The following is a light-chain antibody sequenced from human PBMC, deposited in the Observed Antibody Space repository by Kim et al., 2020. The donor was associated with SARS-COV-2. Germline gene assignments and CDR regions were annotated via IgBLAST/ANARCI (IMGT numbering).Light chain of an antibody. CDR1: QDIARW. J-gene: IGKJ1*01. V-gene: IGKV1-12*01. CDR3: QQAECFPPA. CDR2: GAS. Sequence: DIQMTQSPSSVSASVGATVTITCRASQDIARWLAWYQQKPGKTPNRLIYGASTLESGVPSRFSGSGSGTDFTLTISSLQPEDFATYFCQQAECFPPAFGQGTKVDI.